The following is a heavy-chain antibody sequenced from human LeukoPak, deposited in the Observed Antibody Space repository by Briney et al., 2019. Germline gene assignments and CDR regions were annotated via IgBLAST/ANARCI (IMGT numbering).Heavy chain of an antibody. CDR3: ARVYVVVVAATDWDWFDP. CDR1: GFTFDDSD. Sequence: PGGSLRLSCVASGFTFDDSDLSWVRQVPGKGLEWVCGLNWNGDKTGYADSVKGRFTISRDNAKNSLYLQMNSLRAEDTAVYYCARVYVVVVAATDWDWFDPWGQGTLVTVSS. CDR2: LNWNGDKT. D-gene: IGHD2-15*01. J-gene: IGHJ5*02. V-gene: IGHV3-20*04.